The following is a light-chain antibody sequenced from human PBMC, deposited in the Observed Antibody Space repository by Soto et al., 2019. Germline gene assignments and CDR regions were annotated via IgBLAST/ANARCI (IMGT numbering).Light chain of an antibody. V-gene: IGKV3-11*01. CDR1: QYINTR. J-gene: IGKJ1*01. CDR2: QTS. Sequence: EIVLTQSPATLSSFPGDRVTLXXRASQYINTRLAWYQHRPGQAPRXLIYQTSIRAAGIPARFSASGTGTDFTLTISDVQPEDFAVYYCHQRQSWPRTFGQGTKVDIK. CDR3: HQRQSWPRT.